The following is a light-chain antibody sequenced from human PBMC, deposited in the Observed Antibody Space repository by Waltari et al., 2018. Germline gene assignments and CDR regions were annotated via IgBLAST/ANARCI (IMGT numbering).Light chain of an antibody. J-gene: IGKJ2*01. Sequence: DIQMTQSPSSLSASVGDNVTITCRASQSISTWLAWFQLKPGKAPKLLISKASNLESGVPSRFSGSGSGTDFTLTISSLLPEDFATYYCQQYNSDSHSFGQGTRLEIK. CDR2: KAS. V-gene: IGKV1-5*03. CDR1: QSISTW. CDR3: QQYNSDSHS.